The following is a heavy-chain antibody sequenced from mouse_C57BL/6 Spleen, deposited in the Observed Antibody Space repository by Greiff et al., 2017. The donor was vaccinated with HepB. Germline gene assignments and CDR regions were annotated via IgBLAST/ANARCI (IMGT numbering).Heavy chain of an antibody. CDR1: GYTFTDYN. V-gene: IGHV1-18*01. Sequence: EVQLQQSGPELVKPGASVKIPCKASGYTFTDYNMDWVKQSHGKSLEWIGDINPNNGGTIYNQKFKGKATLTVDKSSSTAYMELRSLTSEDTAVYYCARWDYYYGSSWFAYWGQGTLVTVSA. D-gene: IGHD1-1*01. J-gene: IGHJ3*01. CDR2: INPNNGGT. CDR3: ARWDYYYGSSWFAY.